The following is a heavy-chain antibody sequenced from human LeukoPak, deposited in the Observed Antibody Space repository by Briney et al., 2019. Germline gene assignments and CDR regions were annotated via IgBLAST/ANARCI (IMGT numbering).Heavy chain of an antibody. V-gene: IGHV4-4*09. CDR1: GGSISTYY. J-gene: IGHJ4*02. CDR2: IHASGPT. CDR3: ARHDAGIAARPFDN. Sequence: SETLSLTCTVSGGSISTYYWSWIRRPPGKGLEWIAYIHASGPTNYNPSLKSRITISVDTSKNQFSLKLSSVTAADAAVYYCARHDAGIAARPFDNWGQGTLVTVSS. D-gene: IGHD6-6*01.